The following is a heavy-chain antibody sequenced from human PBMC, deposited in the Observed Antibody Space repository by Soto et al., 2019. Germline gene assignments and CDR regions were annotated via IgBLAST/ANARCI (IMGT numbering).Heavy chain of an antibody. V-gene: IGHV3-30*03. CDR1: GFTFSSHG. CDR2: ISYDGSNK. D-gene: IGHD2-8*01. CDR3: ASSNGFDY. Sequence: GGSLRLSCAASGFTFSSHGMHWVRQAPGKGLEWVAVISYDGSNKYYADSVKGRFTISRDNSKNTLYLQMNSLRAEDTAVYYCASSNGFDYWGQGTLVTVSS. J-gene: IGHJ4*02.